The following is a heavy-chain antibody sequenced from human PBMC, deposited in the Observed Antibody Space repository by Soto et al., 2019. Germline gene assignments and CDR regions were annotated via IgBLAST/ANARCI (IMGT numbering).Heavy chain of an antibody. CDR1: GYTFSNYG. CDR3: ARVVPGAEAWFGP. Sequence: ASLKVSCKTSGYTFSNYGITWVRQAPGQPLEWLGWISLYSDGTNYAQKFQGRVSMTTDTSTTTAYMELRSLRSDDTAVYYCARVVPGAEAWFGPWGQGALVTVSS. D-gene: IGHD2-2*01. V-gene: IGHV1-18*01. CDR2: ISLYSDGT. J-gene: IGHJ5*02.